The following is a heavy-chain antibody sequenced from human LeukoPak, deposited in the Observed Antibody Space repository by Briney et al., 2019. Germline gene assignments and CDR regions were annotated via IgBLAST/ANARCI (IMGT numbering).Heavy chain of an antibody. J-gene: IGHJ6*02. V-gene: IGHV4-34*01. CDR1: GGSFSGYY. D-gene: IGHD6-13*01. CDR2: INHSGST. CDR3: ATYSSSSGRNYYYYGMDV. Sequence: PSETLSLTCAVHGGSFSGYYWSWIRQPPGKGLEWIGEINHSGSTNYNPSLKSRVTISADTSKNQFSLKLSSVTAADTAVYYCATYSSSSGRNYYYYGMDVWGQGTTVTVSS.